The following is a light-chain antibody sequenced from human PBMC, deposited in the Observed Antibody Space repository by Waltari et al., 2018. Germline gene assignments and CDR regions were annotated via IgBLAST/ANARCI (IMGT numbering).Light chain of an antibody. CDR2: DVS. CDR3: TSYSSTSSFMI. CDR1: DSDVGGFHY. V-gene: IGLV2-14*01. J-gene: IGLJ2*01. Sequence: QSALTQPASVSGSPGQSITISCSGTDSDVGGFHYVSWSLQNPGEAPNLLIYDVSKRPSGVSHRFSGSTSGNTASLTISGLQTADEADYYCTSYSSTSSFMIFGGGTKLTVL.